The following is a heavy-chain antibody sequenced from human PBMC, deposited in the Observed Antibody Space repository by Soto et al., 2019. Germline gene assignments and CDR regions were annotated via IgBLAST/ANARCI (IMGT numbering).Heavy chain of an antibody. CDR3: ARDLYNWNDVRYFDY. Sequence: ASVKVSCKASGYTFTSYYIHWVRQAPGQGLEWMGIINPSGGSTSYAQKFQGRVTMTRDTSTSTVYMELSSLRSEDTAVYYCARDLYNWNDVRYFDYWGQGTLVTVSS. J-gene: IGHJ4*02. CDR1: GYTFTSYY. CDR2: INPSGGST. D-gene: IGHD1-1*01. V-gene: IGHV1-46*01.